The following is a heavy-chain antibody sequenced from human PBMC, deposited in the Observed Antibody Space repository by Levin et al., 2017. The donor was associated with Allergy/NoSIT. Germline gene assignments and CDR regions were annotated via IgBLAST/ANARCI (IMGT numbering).Heavy chain of an antibody. CDR3: AREGKLLGDYGSRAFDI. CDR1: GFTVSSNY. J-gene: IGHJ3*02. Sequence: ASVKVSCAASGFTVSSNYMSWVRQAPGKGLEWVSVIYSGGSTYYADSVKGRFAISRDNSKNTLYLQMNSLRAEDTAVYYCAREGKLLGDYGSRAFDIWGQGTMVTVSS. D-gene: IGHD4-17*01. CDR2: IYSGGST. V-gene: IGHV3-66*02.